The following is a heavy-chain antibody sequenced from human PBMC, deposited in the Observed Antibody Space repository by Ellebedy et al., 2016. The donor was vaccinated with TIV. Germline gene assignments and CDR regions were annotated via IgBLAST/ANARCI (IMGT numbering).Heavy chain of an antibody. CDR2: FDPEDGET. CDR3: ATGQRYSGYVDY. CDR1: GYTLTELS. J-gene: IGHJ4*02. Sequence: ASVKVSCKVSGYTLTELSMHWVRQAPGKGLEWMGGFDPEDGETIYAQKFQGRVTMTEDTSTDTAYMELSSLRSEDTAVYYCATGQRYSGYVDYWGQGTLVTVSS. D-gene: IGHD1-26*01. V-gene: IGHV1-24*01.